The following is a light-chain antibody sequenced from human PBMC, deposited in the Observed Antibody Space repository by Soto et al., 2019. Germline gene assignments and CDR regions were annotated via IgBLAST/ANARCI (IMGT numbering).Light chain of an antibody. CDR1: NSDVGHYNY. Sequence: QSALTQPRSMSGSPGQSVTISCTGTNSDVGHYNYVSWYQQHPGKAPKLIIFDVDKRPSGVSSRFSGSTSGNAASLTISGLQADDEADYFCCSSAPESTYVFGTGTKVTVL. CDR2: DVD. V-gene: IGLV2-11*01. CDR3: CSSAPESTYV. J-gene: IGLJ1*01.